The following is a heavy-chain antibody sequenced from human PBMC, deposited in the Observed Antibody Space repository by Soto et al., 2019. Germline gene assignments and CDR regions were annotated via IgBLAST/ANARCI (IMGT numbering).Heavy chain of an antibody. CDR2: IIPILGIA. J-gene: IGHJ5*02. CDR1: GYTFTSYG. Sequence: SVKVSCKASGYTFTSYGISWVRQAPGQGLEWMGRIIPILGIANYAQKFQGRVTITADRSTSTAYMELSSLRSEDTAVYYCARDCSSTSCYAYPWGQGTLVTVSS. D-gene: IGHD2-2*01. V-gene: IGHV1-69*04. CDR3: ARDCSSTSCYAYP.